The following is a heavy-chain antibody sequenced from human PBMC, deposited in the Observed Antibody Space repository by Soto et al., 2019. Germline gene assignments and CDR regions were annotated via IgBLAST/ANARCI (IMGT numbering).Heavy chain of an antibody. V-gene: IGHV4-59*01. J-gene: IGHJ5*02. D-gene: IGHD6-19*01. Sequence: SETLSLTCPFSGFSISSYYWSWIRQPPGKGLEWIGYIYYSGSTNYNPSLKSRVTISVDTSKNQFSLKLSSVTAADTAVYYCARDHSSGWTRWFDPWGQGTLVTVSS. CDR2: IYYSGST. CDR3: ARDHSSGWTRWFDP. CDR1: GFSISSYY.